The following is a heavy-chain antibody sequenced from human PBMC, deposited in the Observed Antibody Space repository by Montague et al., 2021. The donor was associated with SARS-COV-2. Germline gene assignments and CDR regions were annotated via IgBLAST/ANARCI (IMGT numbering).Heavy chain of an antibody. CDR3: ARDDIVLQGVTKGMDV. V-gene: IGHV4-39*07. J-gene: IGHJ6*02. CDR2: MYYSGST. D-gene: IGHD3-10*01. Sequence: SETLSLTCTVSGGSISSSNYYWGWVRQPPGKGLEWIGNMYYSGSTYYNPSLKSRVTISIDTSKNQFSLKLSSVTAGDTAVYYCARDDIVLQGVTKGMDVWGQGTTVTVSS. CDR1: GGSISSSNYY.